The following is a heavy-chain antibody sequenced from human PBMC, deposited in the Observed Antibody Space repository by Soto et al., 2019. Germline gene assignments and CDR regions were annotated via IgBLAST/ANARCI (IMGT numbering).Heavy chain of an antibody. CDR2: IIPIFGTA. V-gene: IGHV1-69*12. CDR1: GGNFSSYA. Sequence: QVQLVQSGAEVKKPGSSVKVSCKASGGNFSSYAISWVRQAPGQGLEWMGGIIPIFGTANYAKKFQGRVTITADESTSTAYMDLSSLRSDDTAVYYCARARYGVDPRWYFDLWGRGTLVTVSS. J-gene: IGHJ2*01. D-gene: IGHD3-9*01. CDR3: ARARYGVDPRWYFDL.